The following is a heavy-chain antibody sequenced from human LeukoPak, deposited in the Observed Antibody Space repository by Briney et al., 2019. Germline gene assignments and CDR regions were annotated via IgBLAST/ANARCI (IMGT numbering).Heavy chain of an antibody. J-gene: IGHJ4*02. CDR1: GFTFSSYA. CDR2: ISYDGSNK. CDR3: ASDSYCGGDCYSANDY. Sequence: PGRSLRLFCAASGFTFSSYAMHWVRQAPGKGLEWGAVISYDGSNKYYADTVKGRFTISRDNSKNTLYMQMNSLRAEDTAVYYCASDSYCGGDCYSANDYWGQGTLVTVSS. V-gene: IGHV3-30-3*01. D-gene: IGHD2-21*02.